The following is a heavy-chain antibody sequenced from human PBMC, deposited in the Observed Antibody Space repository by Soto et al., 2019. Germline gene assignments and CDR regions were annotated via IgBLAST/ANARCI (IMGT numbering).Heavy chain of an antibody. CDR3: VRGGTKTLRDGFDP. V-gene: IGHV4-4*07. Sequence: PSETLSLTGTVSAASIRGFYWCCIRRSDGKALEWIGRIYATVTTDYSPSRNSRIMRFVATPKKQFSWKLRYESAAHTAVYYCVRGGTKTLRDGFDPWGQVISVTVSS. D-gene: IGHD1-1*01. CDR2: IYATVTT. CDR1: AASIRGFY. J-gene: IGHJ5*02.